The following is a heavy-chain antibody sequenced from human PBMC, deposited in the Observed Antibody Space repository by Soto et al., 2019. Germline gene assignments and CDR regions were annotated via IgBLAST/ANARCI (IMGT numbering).Heavy chain of an antibody. J-gene: IGHJ3*02. CDR2: IIPIFGTA. V-gene: IGHV1-69*01. D-gene: IGHD3-22*01. CDR1: GGTFSSYA. CDR3: ARDDSSGYYYLRDAFDI. Sequence: QVQLVQSGAEVKKPGSSVKVSCKASGGTFSSYAISWVRQAPGQGLEWMGGIIPIFGTANYAQKFQGRVTITADESTSTAYMVLSSLRSEDTAVYYCARDDSSGYYYLRDAFDIWGQGTMVTVSS.